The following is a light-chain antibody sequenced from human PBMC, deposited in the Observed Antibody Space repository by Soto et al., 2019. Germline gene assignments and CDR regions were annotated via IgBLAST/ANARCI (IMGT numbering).Light chain of an antibody. CDR3: CSYAGSSTLWV. J-gene: IGLJ3*02. CDR1: SSDVGSYNL. CDR2: EGS. Sequence: QSALTQPASVSGSPGQSITISCTGTSSDVGSYNLVSWYQQYSGKAPKLMIYEGSKRPSGVSIRFSGSKSGNTASLTISGLQAEDEADYYCCSYAGSSTLWVFGGGTQLTVL. V-gene: IGLV2-23*01.